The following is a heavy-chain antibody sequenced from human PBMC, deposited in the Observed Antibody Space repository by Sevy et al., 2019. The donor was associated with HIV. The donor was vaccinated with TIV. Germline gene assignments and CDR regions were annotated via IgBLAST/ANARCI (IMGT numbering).Heavy chain of an antibody. CDR3: AREGCTKPHDY. Sequence: GGSLRLSCAASGFTFSKYSMSWVRQPPGKGLEWVSTLSFGCGEINYADSVKGRFTISRDNSKNSLYLHMNNLRAEDTAVYYCAREGCTKPHDYWGQGTLVTVSS. D-gene: IGHD2-8*01. CDR2: LSFGCGEI. CDR1: GFTFSKYS. J-gene: IGHJ4*02. V-gene: IGHV3-23*01.